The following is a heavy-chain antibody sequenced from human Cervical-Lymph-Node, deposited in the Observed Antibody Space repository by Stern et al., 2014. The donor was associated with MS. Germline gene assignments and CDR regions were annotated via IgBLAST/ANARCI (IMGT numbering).Heavy chain of an antibody. V-gene: IGHV2-5*02. D-gene: IGHD3-10*01. CDR1: GFSLSTSGVG. Sequence: QVTLKESGPTLVKPTQTLTLTCTFSGFSLSTSGVGVGWVRQPPGKALDWLVLVYWDGEKRYSPSLKSRLTITKDTSTNHVVLTMTNRDPVDTGTYYCAGVTRATQYYYGMDVLGQGTTVTVSS. CDR3: AGVTRATQYYYGMDV. CDR2: VYWDGEK. J-gene: IGHJ6*02.